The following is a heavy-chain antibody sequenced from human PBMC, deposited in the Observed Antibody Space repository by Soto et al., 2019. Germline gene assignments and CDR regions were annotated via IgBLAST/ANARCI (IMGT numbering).Heavy chain of an antibody. CDR2: INAGNGDT. J-gene: IGHJ4*02. V-gene: IGHV1-3*01. CDR1: GYTLSMHA. CDR3: ARDEGGWSSIEGGFVKFILDY. D-gene: IGHD1-26*01. Sequence: ASVKVSCKTSGYTLSMHAIHWVRQAPGQGLEWMGWINAGNGDTKYSENFQDRVAITRDAYASAAYMEVRSLRSEDTAIYYCARDEGGWSSIEGGFVKFILDYWGQGSVVTVSS.